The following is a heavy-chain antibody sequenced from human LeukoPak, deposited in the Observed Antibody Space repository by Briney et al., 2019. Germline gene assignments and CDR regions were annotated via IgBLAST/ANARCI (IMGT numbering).Heavy chain of an antibody. CDR1: GGSISSYY. J-gene: IGHJ3*02. Sequence: SETLSLTCTVSGGSISSYYWSWIRQPAGKGLEWIGRIYTSGSTNYNPSLKSRVTMSVDMSKNQFSLKLSSVTAADTAVYYCARDLGYDFWSGYSAFDIWGQGTMVTVSS. CDR3: ARDLGYDFWSGYSAFDI. V-gene: IGHV4-4*07. D-gene: IGHD3-3*01. CDR2: IYTSGST.